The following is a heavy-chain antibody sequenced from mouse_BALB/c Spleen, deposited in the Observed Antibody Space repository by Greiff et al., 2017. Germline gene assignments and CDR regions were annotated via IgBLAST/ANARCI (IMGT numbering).Heavy chain of an antibody. Sequence: QVQLQQSGAELMKPGASVKISCKATGYTFSSYWIEWVKQRPGHGLEWIGEILPGSGSTNYNEKFKGKATFTADTSSNTAYMQLSSLTSEDSAVYYCARRDRYAWFAYWGQGTLVTVSA. CDR1: GYTFSSYW. V-gene: IGHV1-9*01. D-gene: IGHD2-14*01. CDR3: ARRDRYAWFAY. CDR2: ILPGSGST. J-gene: IGHJ3*01.